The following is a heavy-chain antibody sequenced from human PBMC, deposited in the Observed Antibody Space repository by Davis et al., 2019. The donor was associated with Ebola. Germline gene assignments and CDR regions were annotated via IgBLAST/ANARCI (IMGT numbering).Heavy chain of an antibody. CDR2: ISYDGSNK. D-gene: IGHD3-10*02. CDR1: GFTFSSYG. CDR3: ACSGSYRDWFDP. Sequence: GGSLRLSCAASGFTFSSYGMHCVRQAPGKGLEWVAVISYDGSNKYYEDSVKGRFTISRDNSKNTLYLQMNSRRAEGTAVYYCACSGSYRDWFDPWGQGTLVTVSS. V-gene: IGHV3-30*03. J-gene: IGHJ5*02.